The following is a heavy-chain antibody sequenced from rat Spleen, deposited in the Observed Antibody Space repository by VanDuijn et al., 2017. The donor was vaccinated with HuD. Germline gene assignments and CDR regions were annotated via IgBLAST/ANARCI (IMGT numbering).Heavy chain of an antibody. Sequence: EVQLVESGGGLVKPGRSMKLSCSASGFTFNNYYMTWVRQAPTKGLEWVASITTDGGNPYYRDSVKGRFTISRDNAKSTLYLQMDSLRSEDTATYYCATAGSRVSRFAYWGQGTLVTVSS. CDR1: GFTFNNYY. J-gene: IGHJ3*01. V-gene: IGHV5-25*01. CDR2: ITTDGGNP. CDR3: ATAGSRVSRFAY. D-gene: IGHD1-4*01.